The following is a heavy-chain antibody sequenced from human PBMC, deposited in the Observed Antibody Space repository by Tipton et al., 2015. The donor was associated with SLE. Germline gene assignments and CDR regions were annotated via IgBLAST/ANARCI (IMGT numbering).Heavy chain of an antibody. Sequence: AASGFTFSTYAMHWVRQAPGKGLEWVAVISYDGSKKYYADSVKGRFIISRDNSKNTLYLQMNSLRAEDTAVYYCAGDYYDSSGATWYLDLWGRGTLVTVSS. J-gene: IGHJ2*01. CDR3: AGDYYDSSGATWYLDL. V-gene: IGHV3-30-3*01. CDR2: ISYDGSKK. D-gene: IGHD3-22*01. CDR1: GFTFSTYA.